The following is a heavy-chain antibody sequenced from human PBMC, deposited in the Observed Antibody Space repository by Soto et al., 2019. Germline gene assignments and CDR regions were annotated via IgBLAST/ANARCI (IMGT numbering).Heavy chain of an antibody. D-gene: IGHD1-7*01. J-gene: IGHJ5*02. CDR2: ISSSSSYI. CDR1: GFTFSSYS. V-gene: IGHV3-21*01. CDR3: ARPLITGTRPAWFDP. Sequence: GGSLRLSCAASGFTFSSYSMNWVRQAPGKGLEWVSSISSSSSYIYYADSVKGRFTISRDNAKNSLYLQMNSLRAEDTAVYYCARPLITGTRPAWFDPWGQGTLVTVSS.